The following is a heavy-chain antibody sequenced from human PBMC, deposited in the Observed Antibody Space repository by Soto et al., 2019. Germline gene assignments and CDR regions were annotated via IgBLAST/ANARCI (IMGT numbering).Heavy chain of an antibody. CDR1: GYTFTSYA. V-gene: IGHV1-3*05. CDR2: INAVNGNT. D-gene: IGHD3-9*01. CDR3: AREGPYYDILTGYYPGTFDI. J-gene: IGHJ3*02. Sequence: QVQLVQSGAEEKKPGASVKVSCKASGYTFTSYAMHWVRQAPGQRLEWMGWINAVNGNTKYSQKFQGRVTITRDTSATTAYMELSSLRSEATAVYYCAREGPYYDILTGYYPGTFDIWGQGTMVTVSS.